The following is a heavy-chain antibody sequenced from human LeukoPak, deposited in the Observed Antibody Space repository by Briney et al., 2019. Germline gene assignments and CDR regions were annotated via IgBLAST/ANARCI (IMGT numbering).Heavy chain of an antibody. J-gene: IGHJ4*02. CDR2: INPTSGGT. V-gene: IGHV1-2*02. CDR3: AREYYDSSGYYWVFRPTTDPFDY. Sequence: ASVKVSCKASGYTFTGYYMHWVRQAPGQGLEWMGWINPTSGGTNYAQKFQGRVTMTRDTSISTAYMELSRLRSDDTAVYYCAREYYDSSGYYWVFRPTTDPFDYWGQGTLVTVSS. CDR1: GYTFTGYY. D-gene: IGHD3-22*01.